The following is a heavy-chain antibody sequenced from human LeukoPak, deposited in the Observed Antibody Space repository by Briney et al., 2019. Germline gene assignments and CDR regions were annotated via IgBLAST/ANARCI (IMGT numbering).Heavy chain of an antibody. Sequence: SETLSLTCTVSGGSISSSSYYWSWIRQPPGKGLEWIGEINHSGSTNYNPSLKSRVTISVDTSKNQFSLKLSSVTAADTAVYYCARALIVVVPAASHDAFDIWGQGTMVTVSS. V-gene: IGHV4-39*07. CDR2: INHSGST. CDR1: GGSISSSSYY. D-gene: IGHD2-2*01. J-gene: IGHJ3*02. CDR3: ARALIVVVPAASHDAFDI.